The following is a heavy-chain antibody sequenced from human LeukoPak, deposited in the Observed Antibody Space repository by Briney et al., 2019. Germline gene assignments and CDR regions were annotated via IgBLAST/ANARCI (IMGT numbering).Heavy chain of an antibody. CDR2: INHSGST. V-gene: IGHV4-34*01. Sequence: PSETLSLTCAVYGGSFSGYYWSWIRQPPGKGLEWIGEINHSGSTNYNPSLKSRVTISVDTSKNQFSLKLSSVTAADTAVYYCARRSRGSGSYGYFDYWGQGTLVTVSS. D-gene: IGHD3-10*01. J-gene: IGHJ4*02. CDR3: ARRSRGSGSYGYFDY. CDR1: GGSFSGYY.